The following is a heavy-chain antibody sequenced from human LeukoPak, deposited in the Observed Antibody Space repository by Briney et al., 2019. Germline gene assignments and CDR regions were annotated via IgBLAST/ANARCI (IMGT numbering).Heavy chain of an antibody. D-gene: IGHD3-3*01. CDR1: GGSISSYS. CDR2: IYHSGST. CDR3: ARGIVELRFDV. V-gene: IGHV4-59*01. J-gene: IGHJ6*04. Sequence: SETLSLTCTVSGGSISSYSWSWIRQPPGKGLEWIGYIYHSGSTYYNPSLKSRVTISVDTSKNQFSLKLSSVTAADTAVYYCARGIVELRFDVWGKGTTVTVSS.